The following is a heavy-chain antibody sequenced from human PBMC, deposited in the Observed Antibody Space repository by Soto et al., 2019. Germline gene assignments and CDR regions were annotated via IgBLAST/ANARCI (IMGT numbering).Heavy chain of an antibody. Sequence: SETLSVTCPVSGGSISSYDWSWIRQPPGKGLEWIGYIYYSGSTNYNPSLKSRVTISVDTSKNQFSLKLSSVTAADTAVYYCARVRWTVAGPGHFDYWGQGTLVTVSS. CDR2: IYYSGST. CDR1: GGSISSYD. J-gene: IGHJ4*02. D-gene: IGHD6-19*01. V-gene: IGHV4-59*01. CDR3: ARVRWTVAGPGHFDY.